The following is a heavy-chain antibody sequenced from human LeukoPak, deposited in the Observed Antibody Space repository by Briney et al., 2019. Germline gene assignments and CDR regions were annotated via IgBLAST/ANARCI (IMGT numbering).Heavy chain of an antibody. CDR1: GGSISSSSYY. CDR3: ARLVNYYGSGSYQYYFDY. J-gene: IGHJ4*02. Sequence: PSETLSLTCTVSGGSISSSSYYWGWIRQPPGKGLEWIGRIYTSGSTNYNPSLKSRVTMSVDTSKNQFSLKLSSVTVADTAVYYCARLVNYYGSGSYQYYFDYWGQGTLVTVSS. CDR2: IYTSGST. D-gene: IGHD3-10*01. V-gene: IGHV4-39*07.